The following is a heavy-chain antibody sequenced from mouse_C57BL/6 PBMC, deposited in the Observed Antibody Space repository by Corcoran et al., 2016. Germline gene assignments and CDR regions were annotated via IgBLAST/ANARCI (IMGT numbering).Heavy chain of an antibody. Sequence: EVQLQQSGPELVKPGASVKISCKASGHTFTDYYMNWVKQSHGKSLAWIGDINPNNGGTSYNQKFKGKATLTVDKSSSTAYMELLSLTSEDSVVYYCATLRFDAYWGQGTLVTVSA. D-gene: IGHD1-1*01. CDR2: INPNNGGT. CDR1: GHTFTDYY. CDR3: ATLRFDAY. J-gene: IGHJ3*01. V-gene: IGHV1-26*01.